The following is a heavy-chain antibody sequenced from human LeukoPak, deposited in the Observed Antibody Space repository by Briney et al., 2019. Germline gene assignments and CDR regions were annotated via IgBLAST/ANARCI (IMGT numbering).Heavy chain of an antibody. Sequence: SETLSLTCTVSGGSISSYYWSWIRQPPGKGLEWIGYIYYSGSTNYNPSLKSRVTISVDTSKNQFSLKLSSVTAADTAVYYCARGSCSSTSCYALGYCSGGSCYGRTFDIWGQGTMVTVSS. CDR1: GGSISSYY. V-gene: IGHV4-59*01. CDR3: ARGSCSSTSCYALGYCSGGSCYGRTFDI. CDR2: IYYSGST. J-gene: IGHJ3*02. D-gene: IGHD2-15*01.